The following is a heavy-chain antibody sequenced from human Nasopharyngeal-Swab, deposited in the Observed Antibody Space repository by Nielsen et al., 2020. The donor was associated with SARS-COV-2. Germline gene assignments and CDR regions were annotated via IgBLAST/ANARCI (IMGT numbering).Heavy chain of an antibody. D-gene: IGHD4-17*01. V-gene: IGHV1-46*01. CDR1: GYTFTSYY. Sequence: ASVKVSCKASGYTFTSYYMHWVRQAPGQGLEWMGIINPSGGSTSYAQKFQGRVTMTRDTSTSTVYMELSSLRSEDTAVYYCAFTHDCGDYTITFDYWGQGTLVTVSS. J-gene: IGHJ4*02. CDR3: AFTHDCGDYTITFDY. CDR2: INPSGGST.